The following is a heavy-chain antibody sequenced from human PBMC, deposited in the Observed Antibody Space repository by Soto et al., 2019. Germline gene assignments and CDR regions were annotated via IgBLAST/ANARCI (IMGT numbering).Heavy chain of an antibody. CDR1: GFTFSDYY. CDR2: ISISNDFI. V-gene: IGHV3-11*06. D-gene: IGHD3-22*01. J-gene: IGHJ4*02. Sequence: GGSLRLSCAASGFTFSDYYMSWIRQAPGKGLEWVSDISISNDFIYYADSVKGRFTISRDNAKNSLYLQMNSLRHEDTAVYYCARVPNDSSGYSIDYWGQGTLVTAPQ. CDR3: ARVPNDSSGYSIDY.